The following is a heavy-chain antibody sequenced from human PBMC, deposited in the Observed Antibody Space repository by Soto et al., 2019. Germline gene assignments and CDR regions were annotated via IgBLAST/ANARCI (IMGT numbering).Heavy chain of an antibody. Sequence: EVQLVESGGGLVQPGGSLRLSCAASGFTFSSYSMNWVRQAPGKGLEWVSYISSSSSTIYYADSVKGRFTISRDNAKNPLYLQMNSLRDEDTAVYYCARDSAGFSPRSYYYGMDVWGQGTTVTVSS. CDR3: ARDSAGFSPRSYYYGMDV. CDR2: ISSSSSTI. CDR1: GFTFSSYS. D-gene: IGHD3-3*02. J-gene: IGHJ6*02. V-gene: IGHV3-48*02.